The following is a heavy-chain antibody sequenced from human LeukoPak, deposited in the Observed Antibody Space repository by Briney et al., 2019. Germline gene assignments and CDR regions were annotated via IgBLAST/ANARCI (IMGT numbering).Heavy chain of an antibody. CDR2: IKPDGSDK. Sequence: GGSLRLSCVGSGFTFSSYWVNWVRQSPGNGLEWVANIKPDGSDKYYVDSARGRFTVSRDNAKNSAFLQMNSLRAEDTAIYYCATISAQTFDIWGQGTLVSVSS. CDR3: ATISAQTFDI. CDR1: GFTFSSYW. D-gene: IGHD5-24*01. J-gene: IGHJ3*02. V-gene: IGHV3-7*01.